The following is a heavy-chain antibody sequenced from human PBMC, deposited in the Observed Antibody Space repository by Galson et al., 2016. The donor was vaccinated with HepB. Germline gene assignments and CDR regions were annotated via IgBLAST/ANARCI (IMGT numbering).Heavy chain of an antibody. D-gene: IGHD2-2*02. CDR2: IFSTGNT. Sequence: LSLTCSFSGDSVSNAHYYGSWIRQPPGKGLGGVGYIFSTGNTKYYSPLKSRVTISLDASKSHFSLILNSVTAADSAVYYCARSKYPKSLNSDFWGQGTLVTVSS. CDR3: ARSKYPKSLNSDF. V-gene: IGHV4-61*03. CDR1: GDSVSNAHYY. J-gene: IGHJ4*02.